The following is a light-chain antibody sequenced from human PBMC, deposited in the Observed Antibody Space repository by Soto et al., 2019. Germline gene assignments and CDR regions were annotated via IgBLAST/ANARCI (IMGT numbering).Light chain of an antibody. CDR1: QSISSS. Sequence: DLQMTHSPSPLSASVGDRVTITCRASQSISSSLNWYQQKPGKAPKLLLYAASSLQIGVPSMFSGRGTGRYFTLTISSLQPEAFATYYCQQSYRTPLTCGGGTKVEIK. CDR2: AAS. V-gene: IGKV1-39*01. CDR3: QQSYRTPLT. J-gene: IGKJ4*01.